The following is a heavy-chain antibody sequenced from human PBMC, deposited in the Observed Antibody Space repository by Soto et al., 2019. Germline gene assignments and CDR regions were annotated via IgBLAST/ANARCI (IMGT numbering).Heavy chain of an antibody. CDR2: IYAGDSDT. D-gene: IGHD4-17*01. Sequence: EVQLVQSGAEVKKPGESLKISCKVSGYSFTSDRIAWVRQVPGKGLEWMGIIYAGDSDTTYSPSFQGQVTISADKSISTAFLQWSSLKASDTAVYYCAICPNDHGGTGYFDYWGQGTLVTVSS. J-gene: IGHJ4*02. CDR1: GYSFTSDR. CDR3: AICPNDHGGTGYFDY. V-gene: IGHV5-51*03.